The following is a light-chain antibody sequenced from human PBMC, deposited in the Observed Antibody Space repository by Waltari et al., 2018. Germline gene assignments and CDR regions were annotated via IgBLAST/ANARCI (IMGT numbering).Light chain of an antibody. CDR2: HDR. CDR1: PWINQL. J-gene: IGLJ3*02. Sequence: SDDLTHSPSPSVFPGTTATITSPGDPWINQLVSWNHRKAGQAPVLVIYHDRERPSGIPERFSGSSSGTTVTLTIKFVQAQDEADYYCQSADYSDSIVMFGGGTKLTVL. CDR3: QSADYSDSIVM. V-gene: IGLV3-25*03.